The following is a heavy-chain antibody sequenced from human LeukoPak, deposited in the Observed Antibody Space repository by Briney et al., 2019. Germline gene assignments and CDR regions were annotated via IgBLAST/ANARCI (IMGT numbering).Heavy chain of an antibody. D-gene: IGHD2-15*01. CDR3: ARDRVRPYCSGGSCYPQYFQH. CDR1: GFTFSSYA. J-gene: IGHJ1*01. Sequence: GGSLRLSCAASGFTFSSYAMHWVRQAPGKGLEWVAAISYDGSNKYYADSVKGRFTISRDNSKNTLYLQMNSLRAEDTAVYYCARDRVRPYCSGGSCYPQYFQHWGQGTLVTVSS. CDR2: ISYDGSNK. V-gene: IGHV3-30*04.